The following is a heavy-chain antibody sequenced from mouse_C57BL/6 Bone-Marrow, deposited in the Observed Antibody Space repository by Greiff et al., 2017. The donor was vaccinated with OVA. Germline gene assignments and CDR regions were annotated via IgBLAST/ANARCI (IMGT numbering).Heavy chain of an antibody. CDR3: AKPWVSWFAY. D-gene: IGHD4-1*01. CDR1: GFTFSDYG. J-gene: IGHJ3*01. Sequence: EVKLVESGGGLVKPGGSLKLSCAASGFTFSDYGMHWVRQAPEKGLEWVAYISSGSSTIYYADTVKGRFTISRDNAKNTLFLQMTSLRSEDTAMYYCAKPWVSWFAYWGQGTLVTVSA. V-gene: IGHV5-17*01. CDR2: ISSGSSTI.